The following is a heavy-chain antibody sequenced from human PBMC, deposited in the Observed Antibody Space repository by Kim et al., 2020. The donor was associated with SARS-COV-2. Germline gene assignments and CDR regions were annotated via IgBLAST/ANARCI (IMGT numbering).Heavy chain of an antibody. D-gene: IGHD6-6*01. CDR1: GFTFSTSA. Sequence: GGSLRLSCAASGFTFSTSAMSWVRQSPWKGLEWLSSMRDSGNTIYYADSVKGRFTMSRDNSKNMLYLQMNSLRAEDTAVYYCAKVWSSSSQYWGQGTLVTVSS. V-gene: IGHV3-23*01. CDR2: MRDSGNTI. CDR3: AKVWSSSSQY. J-gene: IGHJ4*02.